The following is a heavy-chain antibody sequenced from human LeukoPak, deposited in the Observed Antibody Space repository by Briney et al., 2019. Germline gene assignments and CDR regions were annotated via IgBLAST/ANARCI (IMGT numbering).Heavy chain of an antibody. V-gene: IGHV3-30-3*01. CDR3: AKEALRLGELSPEAFDY. D-gene: IGHD3-16*02. Sequence: GGSLRLSCAASGFTFSSYAMHWVRQAPGKGLEWVAVISYDGSNKYYADSVKGRFTISRDNSKNTLHLQMNSLRAEDTAVYYCAKEALRLGELSPEAFDYWGQGTLVTVSS. CDR1: GFTFSSYA. J-gene: IGHJ4*02. CDR2: ISYDGSNK.